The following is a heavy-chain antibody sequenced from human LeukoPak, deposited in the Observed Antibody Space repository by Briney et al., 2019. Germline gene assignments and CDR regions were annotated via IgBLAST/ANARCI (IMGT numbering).Heavy chain of an antibody. Sequence: AGGSLRLSCAASGFTFSSYAMHWVRQAPGKGLEWVAVISYDGSNKYYADSVKGRFTISRDNSKNTLYLQMNSLRAEDTAVYYCASQGYNWNYNDAFDIWGQGTMVTVSS. J-gene: IGHJ3*02. V-gene: IGHV3-30*04. CDR1: GFTFSSYA. D-gene: IGHD1-7*01. CDR3: ASQGYNWNYNDAFDI. CDR2: ISYDGSNK.